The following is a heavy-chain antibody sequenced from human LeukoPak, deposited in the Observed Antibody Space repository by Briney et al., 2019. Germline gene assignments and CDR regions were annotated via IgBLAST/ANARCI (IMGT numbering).Heavy chain of an antibody. CDR1: GFTFSGYS. Sequence: GGSLRLSXAASGFTFSGYSMNWVRQAPGKGLEGVSYISSSSSTIYYADSVKGRFTISRDNAKNSLYLQMNSLRAEDTAVYYCARPSTSPIVEHFQHWGQGTLVTVSS. D-gene: IGHD2-2*01. CDR2: ISSSSSTI. J-gene: IGHJ1*01. V-gene: IGHV3-48*01. CDR3: ARPSTSPIVEHFQH.